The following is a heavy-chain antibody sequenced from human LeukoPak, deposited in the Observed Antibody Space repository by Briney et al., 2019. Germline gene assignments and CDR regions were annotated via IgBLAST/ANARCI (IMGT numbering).Heavy chain of an antibody. CDR1: GGSISSYY. V-gene: IGHV4-59*12. CDR3: ARVRPVQGARY. CDR2: IYYSGST. Sequence: SETLSLTCTVSGGSISSYYWSWVRQPPGKGLEWIGYIYYSGSTNYNPSLKSRVTISVDTSKNQYSLKLSSVTAADTAVYYCARVRPVQGARYWGQGTLVTVSS. J-gene: IGHJ4*02. D-gene: IGHD6-19*01.